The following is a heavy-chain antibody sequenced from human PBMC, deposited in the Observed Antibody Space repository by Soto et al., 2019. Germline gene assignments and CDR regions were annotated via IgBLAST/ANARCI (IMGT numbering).Heavy chain of an antibody. V-gene: IGHV4-31*03. CDR2: IYYSGST. CDR1: GGSISSGGYY. CDR3: ARDTKYQPFYYYYYGMDV. J-gene: IGHJ6*02. D-gene: IGHD2-2*01. Sequence: LSLTCTVSGGSISSGGYYWSWIRQHPGKGLEWIGYIYYSGSTYYNPSLKSRVTISVDTSKNQFSLKLSSVTAADTAVYYCARDTKYQPFYYYYYGMDVWGQGTTVTVSS.